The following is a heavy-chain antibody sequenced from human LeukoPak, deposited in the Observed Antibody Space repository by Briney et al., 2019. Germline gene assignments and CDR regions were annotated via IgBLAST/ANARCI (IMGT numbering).Heavy chain of an antibody. CDR1: GFTFSSFG. V-gene: IGHV3-33*08. CDR3: ARAGKWLPDDLDY. CDR2: ASFDESKT. D-gene: IGHD3-10*01. Sequence: PGRSLRLSCAASGFTFSSFGMHWVRQAPGKGLEWVAFASFDESKTYYMDSVKGRFAISRDNSKNTLYLQLTSLKAEDTAVYYCARAGKWLPDDLDYWGQGTLVTVSS. J-gene: IGHJ4*02.